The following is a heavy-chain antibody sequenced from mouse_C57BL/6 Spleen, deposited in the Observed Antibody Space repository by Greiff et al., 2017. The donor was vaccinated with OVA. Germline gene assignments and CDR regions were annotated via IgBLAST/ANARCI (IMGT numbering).Heavy chain of an antibody. CDR3: ARHYYYGSSYGWYFDV. CDR2: LWSDGST. J-gene: IGHJ1*03. Sequence: VQLVESGPGLVAPSQRLSIPCTVSGFSLPSYGVHWVRPPPGKGLEWLVVLWSDGSTTYNSALKSRLSLSKDTSKRQVFLKMNSLQSDDTAMYYCARHYYYGSSYGWYFDVWGTGTTVTVSS. V-gene: IGHV2-6-1*01. D-gene: IGHD1-1*01. CDR1: GFSLPSYG.